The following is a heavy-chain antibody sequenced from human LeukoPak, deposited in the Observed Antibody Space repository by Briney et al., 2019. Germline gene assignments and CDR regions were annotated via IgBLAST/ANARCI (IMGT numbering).Heavy chain of an antibody. CDR2: IRYDGSNK. Sequence: GGSLRLSCAASGFTFSSYGMHWVRQVPGKGLEWVAFIRYDGSNKYYADSVKGRFTISRDNSKNTLYLQMNSLRAEDTAVYYCARTPLRGGYYNGWGQGTLVTVSS. CDR3: ARTPLRGGYYNG. J-gene: IGHJ4*02. CDR1: GFTFSSYG. D-gene: IGHD3-22*01. V-gene: IGHV3-30*02.